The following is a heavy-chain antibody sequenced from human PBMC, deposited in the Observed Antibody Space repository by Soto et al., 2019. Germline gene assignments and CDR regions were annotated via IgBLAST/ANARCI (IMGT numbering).Heavy chain of an antibody. V-gene: IGHV1-69*02. CDR3: AASYGSGYRAFDY. Sequence: QVQLVQSGAEVRKPGSSVKVSCKASGDTFSFYTINWVRQAPGLGLEWMGRVNPIVSMSNYAQKFQGRVTITADKSTNTAYMQLSSLRSEATAIYYGAASYGSGYRAFDYWGQGALVTVSS. CDR1: GDTFSFYT. D-gene: IGHD3-10*01. J-gene: IGHJ4*02. CDR2: VNPIVSMS.